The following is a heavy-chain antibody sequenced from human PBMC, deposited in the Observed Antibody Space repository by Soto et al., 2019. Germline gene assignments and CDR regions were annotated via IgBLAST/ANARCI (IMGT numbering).Heavy chain of an antibody. D-gene: IGHD3-3*01. J-gene: IGHJ3*02. CDR1: GYPVTAYY. CDR2: INPATGAA. CDR3: ARGGGVGVAGSAAFDM. V-gene: IGHV1-2*02. Sequence: QLHLVQSGAVVKKPGASVTVSCSASGYPVTAYYMHWVRQAPGRGLEWMAGINPATGAAKYTQTFQGSVTMPRDTPTSTVFMELSGLTAADTAVFSCARGGGVGVAGSAAFDMWGQGTLVTVSS.